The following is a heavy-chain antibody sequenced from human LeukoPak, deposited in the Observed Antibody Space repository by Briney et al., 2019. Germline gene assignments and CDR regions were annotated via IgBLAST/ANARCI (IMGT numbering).Heavy chain of an antibody. CDR2: INWNGGST. V-gene: IGHV3-20*04. CDR3: ARVGSSSGYYYFDY. CDR1: GFTFVDYG. J-gene: IGHJ4*02. Sequence: GGSLRLSCAASGFTFVDYGMSWVRQAPGKGLEWVSGINWNGGSTGYADSVKGRFTISRDNAKNSLYLQMNSLRAEDTALYYCARVGSSSGYYYFDYWGEGTLVTVSS. D-gene: IGHD3-22*01.